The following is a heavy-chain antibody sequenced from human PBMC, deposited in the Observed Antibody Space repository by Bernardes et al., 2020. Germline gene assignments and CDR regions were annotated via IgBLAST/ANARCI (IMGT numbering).Heavy chain of an antibody. CDR3: ARTYRRYCSGGSCYVNWFDP. D-gene: IGHD2-15*01. V-gene: IGHV2-70*11. CDR2: IDWDDDK. J-gene: IGHJ5*02. CDR1: GFSLSTSGMC. Sequence: SRPTLLKPTQTLTLTCTFSGFSLSTSGMCVSWIRQPPGKALEWLARIDWDDDKYYSTSLKTRLTISKDTSKNQVVLTMTNMDPVDTATYYCARTYRRYCSGGSCYVNWFDPWGQGTLVTVSS.